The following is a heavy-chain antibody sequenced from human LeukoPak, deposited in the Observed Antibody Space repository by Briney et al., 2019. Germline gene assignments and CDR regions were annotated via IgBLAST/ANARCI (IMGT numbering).Heavy chain of an antibody. V-gene: IGHV4-34*01. CDR1: GGSFSGYY. J-gene: IGHJ5*02. Sequence: SETLSLTCAVYGGSFSGYYWSWIRQPPGKGLEWIGEINHSGSTNYNPSLKSRVTISVDTSKNQFSLKLSSVTAADTAVYYRARGVVPAAVWFDPWGQGTLVTVSS. CDR2: INHSGST. CDR3: ARGVVPAAVWFDP. D-gene: IGHD2-2*01.